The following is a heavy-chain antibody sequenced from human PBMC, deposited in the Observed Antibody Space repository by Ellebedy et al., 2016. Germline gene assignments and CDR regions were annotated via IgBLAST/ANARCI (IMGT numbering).Heavy chain of an antibody. CDR3: ARDPYGSGSRDGFDF. J-gene: IGHJ3*01. Sequence: YSVKGRFAISRDNGKNSLYLQMNSLRAEDTAVYYCARDPYGSGSRDGFDFWGQGTMVTVSS. V-gene: IGHV3-7*01. D-gene: IGHD3-10*01.